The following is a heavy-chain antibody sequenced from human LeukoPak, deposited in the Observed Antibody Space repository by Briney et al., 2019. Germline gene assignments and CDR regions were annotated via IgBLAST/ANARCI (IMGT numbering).Heavy chain of an antibody. D-gene: IGHD3-3*01. Sequence: SETLSLTCTVSGGSISSYYWSWLRQPPGKGLEWIGYIYYSGSTNYNPSLKSRVTISVDTSKNQFSLKLSSVTAADTAVYYCARAGRITIFGVVRSGYYYGMDVWGQGTTVTVSS. CDR1: GGSISSYY. CDR2: IYYSGST. J-gene: IGHJ6*02. V-gene: IGHV4-59*01. CDR3: ARAGRITIFGVVRSGYYYGMDV.